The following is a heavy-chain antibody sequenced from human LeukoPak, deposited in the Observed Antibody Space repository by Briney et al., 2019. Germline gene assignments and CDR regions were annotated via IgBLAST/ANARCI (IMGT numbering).Heavy chain of an antibody. CDR1: GFTFNNYA. V-gene: IGHV3-23*01. Sequence: GGSLRLSCAASGFTFNNYAMDWVRQAPGKGLEWVSGVSGGGGSTYYADSVKGRFTISRDNFKNTLYLQMNSLRAEDTTAYYCAKDYAEGFNFDSWGQGTLVTVSS. CDR3: AKDYAEGFNFDS. J-gene: IGHJ4*02. CDR2: VSGGGGST. D-gene: IGHD3-10*01.